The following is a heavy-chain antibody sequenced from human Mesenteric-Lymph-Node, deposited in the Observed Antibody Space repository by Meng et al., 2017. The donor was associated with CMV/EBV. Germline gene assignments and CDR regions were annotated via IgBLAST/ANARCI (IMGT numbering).Heavy chain of an antibody. Sequence: GGSLRLSCAASGFTFEDYGMSWVRQAPGKGLEWVSSIFWNGGVPGYSDSVRGRFTISRDNAQKSLYLQMTSLRGEDTATYYCTRDINVNAPVGSPGGYWGQGTLVTVSS. CDR3: TRDINVNAPVGSPGGY. CDR1: GFTFEDYG. D-gene: IGHD2-2*01. J-gene: IGHJ4*02. CDR2: IFWNGGVP. V-gene: IGHV3-20*04.